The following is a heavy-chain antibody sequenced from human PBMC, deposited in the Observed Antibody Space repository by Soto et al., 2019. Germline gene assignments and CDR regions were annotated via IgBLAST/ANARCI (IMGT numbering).Heavy chain of an antibody. CDR3: ATDSGGTSFAFDI. D-gene: IGHD1-1*01. V-gene: IGHV1-24*01. CDR2: FDPEDGET. CDR1: GYTLTELS. J-gene: IGHJ3*02. Sequence: ASVKVSCKVSGYTLTELSMHWVRQAPGKGLEWMGGFDPEDGETIYAQKFQGSVTMTEDTSTDTAYMELSSLRSEDTAVYYCATDSGGTSFAFDIWGQGTMVTVSS.